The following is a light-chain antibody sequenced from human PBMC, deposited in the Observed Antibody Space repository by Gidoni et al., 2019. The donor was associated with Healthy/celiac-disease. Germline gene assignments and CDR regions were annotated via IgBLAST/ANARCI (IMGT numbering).Light chain of an antibody. CDR2: DAS. V-gene: IGKV1-5*01. J-gene: IGKJ1*01. CDR3: QQYNSYPVT. CDR1: QSISSW. Sequence: DLHMTQSPSTLSASVGDRVTIPCRASQSISSWLAWYQQKPGKAPKLLIYDASSLESGVPSRFSGSGSGTEFTLTISSLQPDDFATYYCQQYNSYPVTFGQGTKVEIK.